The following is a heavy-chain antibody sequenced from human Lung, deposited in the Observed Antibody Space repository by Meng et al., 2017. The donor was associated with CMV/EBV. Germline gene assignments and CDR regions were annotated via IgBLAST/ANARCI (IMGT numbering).Heavy chain of an antibody. J-gene: IGHJ4*02. CDR1: GFTFSSYW. CDR3: ARGYCSDDRCYGAPDF. Sequence: SCAASGFTFSSYWMNWVRPAPGKGLEWVANIKEDGSEKHYVASVKGRFTISRDNAKNSLFLQMNSLRAEDTAVYQCARGYCSDDRCYGAPDFWGKGTLVTVSS. CDR2: IKEDGSEK. V-gene: IGHV3-7*01. D-gene: IGHD2-15*01.